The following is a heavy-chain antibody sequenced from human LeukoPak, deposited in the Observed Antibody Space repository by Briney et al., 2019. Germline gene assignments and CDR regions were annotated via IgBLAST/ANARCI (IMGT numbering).Heavy chain of an antibody. CDR1: GFTFSSYW. V-gene: IGHV3-74*01. J-gene: IGHJ4*02. CDR2: VSSDGSST. D-gene: IGHD5-24*01. Sequence: GGSLRLSCAASGFTFSSYWMHWVRQAPGKGLVWVSRVSSDGSSTTYADSVRGRFTVSRDNTKNTLYLQMNALRAENTAVYYCVRDAWMASTPLDYWGQGTLVTVSS. CDR3: VRDAWMASTPLDY.